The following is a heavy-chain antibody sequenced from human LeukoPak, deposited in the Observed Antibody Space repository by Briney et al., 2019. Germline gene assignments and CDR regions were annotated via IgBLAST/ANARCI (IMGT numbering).Heavy chain of an antibody. Sequence: GGSLRLSCAAPGFTFSSYEMNWVRQAPGKGLEWVSYISSSGSTIYYADSVKGRFTISRDNAKNSLYLQMNSLRAEDTAVYYCAGCRYDYVWGSYPPTLFDYWGQGTLVTVSS. CDR2: ISSSGSTI. CDR3: AGCRYDYVWGSYPPTLFDY. V-gene: IGHV3-48*03. CDR1: GFTFSSYE. D-gene: IGHD3-16*02. J-gene: IGHJ4*02.